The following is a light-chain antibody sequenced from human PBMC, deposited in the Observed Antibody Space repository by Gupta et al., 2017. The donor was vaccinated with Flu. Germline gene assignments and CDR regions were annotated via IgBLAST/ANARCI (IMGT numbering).Light chain of an antibody. CDR3: RQYNNWPPFT. CDR1: QIVGST. Sequence: EIVMTQSPATLSVSPGERATLSCRASQIVGSTLAWYQQKPGQAPRLLIYGASTRATGSPARLCSSGSGREFNLTIISSQSEDVAVYYCRQYNNWPPFTFGQGTKLEIK. J-gene: IGKJ2*01. V-gene: IGKV3-15*01. CDR2: GAS.